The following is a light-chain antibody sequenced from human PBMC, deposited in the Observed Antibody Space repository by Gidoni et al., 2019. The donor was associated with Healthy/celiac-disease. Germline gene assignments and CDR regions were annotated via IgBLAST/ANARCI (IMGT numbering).Light chain of an antibody. J-gene: IGKJ2*01. Sequence: EIVMTRSPATLSVSPGERATLSCRASQSVSSNLAWYQQKPGQAPRLLIYGASTRATGIPARFSGSGSGTEFTLTISSLQSEDFAVYYCQQYNNWPPGMYTFGQGTKLEIK. CDR1: QSVSSN. CDR3: QQYNNWPPGMYT. CDR2: GAS. V-gene: IGKV3-15*01.